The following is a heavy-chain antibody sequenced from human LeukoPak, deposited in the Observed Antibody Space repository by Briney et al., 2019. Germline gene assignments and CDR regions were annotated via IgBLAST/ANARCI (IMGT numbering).Heavy chain of an antibody. Sequence: KSGWSLRISFAASGFTFSSYSMNWVRPAPGQGLSLVSSISSSSSYIYYADSVKGRFTISRDNAKNSLYLQMNSLRAEDTAVYYCARDDDINYYDSSGYYDYWGQGTLVTVSS. V-gene: IGHV3-21*01. CDR1: GFTFSSYS. J-gene: IGHJ4*02. CDR2: ISSSSSYI. CDR3: ARDDDINYYDSSGYYDY. D-gene: IGHD3-22*01.